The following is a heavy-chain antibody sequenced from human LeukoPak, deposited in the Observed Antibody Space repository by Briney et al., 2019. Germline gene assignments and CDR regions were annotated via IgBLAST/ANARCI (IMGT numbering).Heavy chain of an antibody. CDR2: INAGNGNT. V-gene: IGHV1-3*01. CDR3: ALVVPAAISPPDV. J-gene: IGHJ4*02. CDR1: GYSFTSYA. D-gene: IGHD2-2*02. Sequence: ASVKVSCKASGYSFTSYAMHWVRQAPGQRLEWMGWINAGNGNTKYSQKFQGRVTITRDTSASTAYMELSSLRSEDTAVYYCALVVPAAISPPDVWGQGTLVTVSS.